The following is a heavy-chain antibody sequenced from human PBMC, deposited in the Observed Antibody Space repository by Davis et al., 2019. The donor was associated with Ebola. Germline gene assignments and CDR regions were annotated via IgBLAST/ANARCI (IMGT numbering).Heavy chain of an antibody. CDR2: IYDSGST. Sequence: SETLSLTCTVSGGSISSYYWSWLRQPPGKGLEWIGHIYDSGSTNYNPSLKSRVTISVDTSKNQFSLKLSSVTAADTAVYYCARDLGYYYDSSGYYAIRYFDLWGRGTLVTVSS. CDR3: ARDLGYYYDSSGYYAIRYFDL. CDR1: GGSISSYY. J-gene: IGHJ2*01. V-gene: IGHV4-59*01. D-gene: IGHD3-22*01.